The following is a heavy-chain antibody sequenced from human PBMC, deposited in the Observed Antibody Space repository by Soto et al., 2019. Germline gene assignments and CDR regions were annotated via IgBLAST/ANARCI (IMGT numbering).Heavy chain of an antibody. Sequence: EVQLVESGGGLIQPGGSLRLSCAASGFTFSSYNMNWVRQAPGKGLEWVSYISSGSATIYYADSVKGRFTVSRDNAKNSLYLQMHGLRDEDTAVYYCASEDIWYRADCWGQGTLVTVSS. CDR2: ISSGSATI. CDR1: GFTFSSYN. J-gene: IGHJ4*02. D-gene: IGHD1-20*01. V-gene: IGHV3-48*02. CDR3: ASEDIWYRADC.